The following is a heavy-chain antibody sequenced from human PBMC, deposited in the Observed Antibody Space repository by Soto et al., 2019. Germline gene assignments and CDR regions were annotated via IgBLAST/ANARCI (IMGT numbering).Heavy chain of an antibody. D-gene: IGHD3-10*02. V-gene: IGHV1-2*02. CDR2: INPKFGDT. Sequence: QVRLVQSEAEVKEPGDSVRVSCEASGYTFTAYHIHWVRQAPGQGLEWMGWINPKFGDTGYAQDFQGRVSMTSDMSISTVYMELSRLTSDDTAIYYCARNMDYYYGRGSGNGHGVWGQGTTVTGFS. CDR3: ARNMDYYYGRGSGNGHGV. J-gene: IGHJ6*02. CDR1: GYTFTAYH.